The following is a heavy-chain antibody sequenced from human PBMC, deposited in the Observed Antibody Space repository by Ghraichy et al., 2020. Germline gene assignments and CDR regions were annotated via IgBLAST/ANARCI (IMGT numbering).Heavy chain of an antibody. D-gene: IGHD2-2*01. CDR3: AKDIVVVQGPTSYEVFDP. V-gene: IGHV3-23*01. CDR2: ISGSGGST. J-gene: IGHJ5*02. CDR1: GFTFSSYA. Sequence: GESLNISCAASGFTFSSYAMSWVRQAPGKGLEWVSAISGSGGSTYYADSVKGRFTISRDNSKNTLYLQMNSLRAEDTAVYYCAKDIVVVQGPTSYEVFDPWGQGTLVTVSS.